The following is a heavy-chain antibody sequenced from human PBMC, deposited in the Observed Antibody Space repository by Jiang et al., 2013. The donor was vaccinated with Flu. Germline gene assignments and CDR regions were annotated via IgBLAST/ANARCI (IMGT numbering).Heavy chain of an antibody. V-gene: IGHV3-49*05. D-gene: IGHD1-26*01. CDR3: TRVRGGAQATYYEYHALDV. J-gene: IGHJ6*02. CDR1: GFVFGDYA. CDR2: IGIKAYGGTT. Sequence: QLVESGGDVVKPGRSLRLSCPTSGFVFGDYAMSWIRQAPGKGLEWVGLIGIKAYGGTTQYTASVKGGFTISRDDSRSIAYLQMNSLKIEDTAVYYCTRVRGGAQATYYEYHALDVWGQGTTVTVSS.